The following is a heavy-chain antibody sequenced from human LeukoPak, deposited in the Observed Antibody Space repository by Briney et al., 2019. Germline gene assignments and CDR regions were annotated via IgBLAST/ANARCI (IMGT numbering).Heavy chain of an antibody. CDR1: GVSISSYY. CDR2: IYYSGST. Sequence: PSETLSLTCTVSGVSISSYYWSWIRQPPGKGLEWIGYIYYSGSTNYIPSLKSRVTISVDTSKNQFSLKLSSVTAADTAVYYCAGGDYDFWSGRPRSFDYWGQGTLVTVSS. J-gene: IGHJ4*02. V-gene: IGHV4-59*01. CDR3: AGGDYDFWSGRPRSFDY. D-gene: IGHD3-3*01.